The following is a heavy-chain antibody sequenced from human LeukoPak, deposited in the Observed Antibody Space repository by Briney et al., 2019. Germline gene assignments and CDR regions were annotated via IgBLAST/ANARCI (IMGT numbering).Heavy chain of an antibody. CDR3: ARDLGGSGSYYNGFDY. Sequence: GGSLRLSCAASEFTFSSYSMNWVRQAPGKGLEWVSCISSSSSTIYYADSVKGRFTISRDNAKNSLYLQMNSLRDEDTAVYYCARDLGGSGSYYNGFDYWGQGTLVTVSS. J-gene: IGHJ4*02. D-gene: IGHD3-10*01. V-gene: IGHV3-48*02. CDR1: EFTFSSYS. CDR2: ISSSSSTI.